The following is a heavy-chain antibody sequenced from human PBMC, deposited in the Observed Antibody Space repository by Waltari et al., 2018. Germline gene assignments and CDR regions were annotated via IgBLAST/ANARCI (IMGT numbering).Heavy chain of an antibody. D-gene: IGHD3-3*01. CDR1: GGSISSSSYY. CDR3: ARRTYYDFWSGSQRGPGYYYYMDV. V-gene: IGHV4-39*01. CDR2: IYYSGST. J-gene: IGHJ6*03. Sequence: QLQLQESGPGLVKPSETLSLTCTVSGGSISSSSYYWGWIRQPPGQGMEWIGSIYYSGSTYYNPSLKSRVTISVDTSKNQFSLKLSSVTAADTAVYYCARRTYYDFWSGSQRGPGYYYYMDVWGKGTTVTVSS.